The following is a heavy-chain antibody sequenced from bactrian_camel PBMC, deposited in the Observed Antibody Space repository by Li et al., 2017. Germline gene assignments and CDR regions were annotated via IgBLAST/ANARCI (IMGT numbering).Heavy chain of an antibody. D-gene: IGHD6*01. Sequence: VQLVESGGGLVQPGGSLRLSCAASGFIFSNYAMSWVRQAPGKGLEWVSAINDGGELTYYADALKGRFTISRDNAKNTVLLQMNSLKTGDTTMYYCANNAGGSWSFAYWGQGTQVTVS. J-gene: IGHJ6*01. CDR1: GFIFSNYA. CDR2: INDGGELT. V-gene: IGHV3S40*01. CDR3: ANNAGGSWSFAY.